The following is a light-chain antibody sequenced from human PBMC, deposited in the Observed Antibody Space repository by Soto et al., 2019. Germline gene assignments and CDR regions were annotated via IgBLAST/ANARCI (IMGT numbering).Light chain of an antibody. CDR1: QTISGW. J-gene: IGKJ1*01. CDR2: DAS. V-gene: IGKV1-5*01. Sequence: DIQMTQSPSXLSASVGDSVTITCRASQTISGWLAWYQQRPGKAPNLLIFDASTLESGVPSRFSGSGSGTTFTLTISSLQSDDFATYYCLQYNGYYRTFGQGTKVENK. CDR3: LQYNGYYRT.